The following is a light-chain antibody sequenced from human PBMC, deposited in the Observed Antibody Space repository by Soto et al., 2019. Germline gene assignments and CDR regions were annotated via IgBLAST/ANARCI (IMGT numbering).Light chain of an antibody. CDR3: SSYSSISYVI. CDR2: DVS. V-gene: IGLV2-14*01. Sequence: QCVLTQPASVSGSPGQSITISCTGTSSAVGAYNYVSWYQQHPGEAPRLMIYDVSYRPSGVSNRFSGSKSGNTASLTISGLRAEDEAEYYCSSYSSISYVIFGGGTKVTVL. CDR1: SSAVGAYNY. J-gene: IGLJ2*01.